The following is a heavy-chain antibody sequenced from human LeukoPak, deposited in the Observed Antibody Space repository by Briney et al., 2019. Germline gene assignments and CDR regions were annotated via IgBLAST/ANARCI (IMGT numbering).Heavy chain of an antibody. CDR3: ARSVEGYCRGGSCYSYSYYMDV. CDR1: GGSISSGGYS. V-gene: IGHV4-61*08. D-gene: IGHD2-15*01. CDR2: IYYSGST. J-gene: IGHJ6*03. Sequence: SETLSLTCAVSGGSISSGGYSWSWIRQPPGKGLEWIGYIYYSGSTNHNPSLKSRVTISVDTSKNQFSLKLSSVTAADTAVYYCARSVEGYCRGGSCYSYSYYMDVWGKGTTVTVSS.